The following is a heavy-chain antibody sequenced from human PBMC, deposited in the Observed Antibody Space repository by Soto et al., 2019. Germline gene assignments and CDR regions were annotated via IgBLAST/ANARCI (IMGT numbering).Heavy chain of an antibody. CDR2: INDDGIST. V-gene: IGHV3-74*01. Sequence: AGGSLRLSCAASGFTFSMYWMHWVRQVPGKGPEWVSRINDDGISTNYADSVKGRSTISRDNAKNTLYLQMNALRVEDTAVYYCTRGPRSTSTGTGAFWGQGTLVTVSS. CDR1: GFTFSMYW. D-gene: IGHD1-1*01. J-gene: IGHJ4*02. CDR3: TRGPRSTSTGTGAF.